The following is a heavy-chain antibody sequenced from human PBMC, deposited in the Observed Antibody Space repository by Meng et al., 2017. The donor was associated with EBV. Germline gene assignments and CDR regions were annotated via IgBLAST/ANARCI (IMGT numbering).Heavy chain of an antibody. CDR3: ARDVYGSGTYRSDP. CDR1: GYTFTRYD. V-gene: IGHV1-8*01. D-gene: IGHD3-10*01. J-gene: IGHJ5*02. CDR2: MNPDSGDT. Sequence: HVPLAQSGAEVEKPGAPVKVSCNASGYTFTRYDINWVRQAPGQGLEWMGWMNPDSGDTGYAQKFQGRVTMTRDTSINTAYMDLSNLKSEDTALYYCARDVYGSGTYRSDPWGQGTLVTVSS.